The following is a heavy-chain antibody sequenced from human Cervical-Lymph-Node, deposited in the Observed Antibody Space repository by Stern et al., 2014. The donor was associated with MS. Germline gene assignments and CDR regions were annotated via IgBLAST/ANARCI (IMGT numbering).Heavy chain of an antibody. V-gene: IGHV3-49*03. J-gene: IGHJ4*02. Sequence: EVQLLESGGGLVQPGRSLRLSCTASGFTFGDSAMSWFRQAPGKGLERVGFIRSKTYGGTPEYAASVRGRFTISRDDSKSIAYLQMNSLKTEDTALYYCSRETGATEEYYFDYWGQGALVTVSS. CDR2: IRSKTYGGTP. CDR3: SRETGATEEYYFDY. CDR1: GFTFGDSA. D-gene: IGHD1-26*01.